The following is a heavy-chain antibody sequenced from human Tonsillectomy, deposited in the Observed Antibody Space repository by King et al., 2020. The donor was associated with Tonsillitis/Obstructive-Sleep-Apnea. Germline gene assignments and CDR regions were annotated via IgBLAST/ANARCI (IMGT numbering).Heavy chain of an antibody. CDR2: ISSNGGST. CDR3: VKDRIGATVTTGGYFDY. D-gene: IGHD4-17*01. CDR1: GFTFSSYA. J-gene: IGHJ4*02. Sequence: VQLVQSGGGLVQPGGSLRLSCSASGFTFSSYAMHWVRQAPGKGLEYVSAISSNGGSTYYADSVKGRFTISRDNSKNTLYLQMSSLRDEDTAVYYSVKDRIGATVTTGGYFDYWGQGTLVTVSS. V-gene: IGHV3-64D*06.